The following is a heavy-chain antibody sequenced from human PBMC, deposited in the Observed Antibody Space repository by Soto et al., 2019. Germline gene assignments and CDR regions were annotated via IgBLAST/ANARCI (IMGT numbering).Heavy chain of an antibody. D-gene: IGHD3-10*01. CDR1: GGSISSSSYY. Sequence: KTSETLSLTCTVSGGSISSSSYYWGWIRQPPGKGLEWIGSIYYSGSTYYNPSLKSRVTISVDTSKNQFSLKLSSVTAADTAVYYCARLRAYYYGSGSYYEPFDYWGQGTLVTVSS. CDR2: IYYSGST. CDR3: ARLRAYYYGSGSYYEPFDY. J-gene: IGHJ4*02. V-gene: IGHV4-39*01.